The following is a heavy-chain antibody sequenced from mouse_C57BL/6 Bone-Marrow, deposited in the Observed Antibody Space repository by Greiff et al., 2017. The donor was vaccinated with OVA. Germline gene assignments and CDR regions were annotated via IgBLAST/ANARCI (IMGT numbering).Heavy chain of an antibody. CDR3: GRSGYSKSYFDY. J-gene: IGHJ2*01. Sequence: QVQLQQSGAELARPGASVKLSCKASGYTFTSYGISWVKQRTGQGLEWIGEIYPRSGNTYYNEKFKGKATLTADKSSSTAYMELRSLTSEDSAVYFCGRSGYSKSYFDYWGQGTTLTVSS. CDR2: IYPRSGNT. V-gene: IGHV1-81*01. D-gene: IGHD2-5*01. CDR1: GYTFTSYG.